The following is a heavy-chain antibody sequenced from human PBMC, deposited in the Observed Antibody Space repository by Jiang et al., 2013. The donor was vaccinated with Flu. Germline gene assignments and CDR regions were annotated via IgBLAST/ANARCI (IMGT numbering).Heavy chain of an antibody. CDR1: GGSISSYY. V-gene: IGHV4-38-2*02. CDR3: ARGFSPGRLEMATIGYDY. Sequence: TVSGGSISSYYWGSDPAAPRKGLEWIGSIYHSGSTYYNPSLKSRVTISVDTSKNQFSLKLSSVTAADTAVYYCARGFSPGRLEMATIGYDYWGQGTLVTVSS. D-gene: IGHD5-24*01. CDR2: IYHSGST. J-gene: IGHJ4*02.